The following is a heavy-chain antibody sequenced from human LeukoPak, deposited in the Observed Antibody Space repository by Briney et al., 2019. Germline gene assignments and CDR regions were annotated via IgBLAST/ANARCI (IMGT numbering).Heavy chain of an antibody. V-gene: IGHV4-59*08. D-gene: IGHD6-13*01. CDR3: ARHGSSWYVDY. J-gene: IGHJ4*02. Sequence: PSETLSLTCTVSGGSISSYYWSWIRQPPGKGLEWIGYIYYSGSTNYNPSLKSRVTISVDTSKNQFSLKLSSVTAADTAVYYCARHGSSWYVDYWGQGTLVTVSS. CDR2: IYYSGST. CDR1: GGSISSYY.